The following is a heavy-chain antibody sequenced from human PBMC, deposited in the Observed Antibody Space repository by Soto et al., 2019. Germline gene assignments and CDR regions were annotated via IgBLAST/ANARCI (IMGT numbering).Heavy chain of an antibody. V-gene: IGHV4-4*02. CDR3: AGLSQTIV. J-gene: IGHJ4*02. Sequence: SETLSLTCAVSGGSISSSAWWSWVRQPPGKGLEWIGEIHHSGSTNYDPSLKSRITISVDRSKNQFSLELTSVTAADTAVYFCAGLSQTIVWGQGTPVPVSS. D-gene: IGHD1-26*01. CDR1: GGSISSSAW. CDR2: IHHSGST.